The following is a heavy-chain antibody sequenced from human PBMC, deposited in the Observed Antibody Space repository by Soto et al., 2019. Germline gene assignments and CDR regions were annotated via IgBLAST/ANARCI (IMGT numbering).Heavy chain of an antibody. D-gene: IGHD2-21*01. CDR1: GDSISSGGYY. V-gene: IGHV4-61*08. CDR3: TRGGDPYKTGH. CDR2: IYYSGTT. J-gene: IGHJ4*02. Sequence: SETVSLTCTVSGDSISSGGYYWSWIRQPPGKGLEWIGYIYYSGTTYYNPSLEGRVTMSVDTSKNQFSLKLTSVNTADTAVYYCTRGGDPYKTGHWGQGTLVTVSS.